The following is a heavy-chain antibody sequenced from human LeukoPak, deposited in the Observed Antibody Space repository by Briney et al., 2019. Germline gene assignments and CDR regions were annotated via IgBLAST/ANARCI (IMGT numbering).Heavy chain of an antibody. J-gene: IGHJ4*02. CDR3: ARVDSSGYADY. Sequence: ASVKVSCRASGGTFSSYTISWVRQAPGQGLEWMGRIIPILGIANYAQKFQGRVTITADKSTSTAYMELSSLRSEDTAVYYCARVDSSGYADYWGQGTLVTVSS. D-gene: IGHD3-22*01. CDR1: GGTFSSYT. V-gene: IGHV1-69*02. CDR2: IIPILGIA.